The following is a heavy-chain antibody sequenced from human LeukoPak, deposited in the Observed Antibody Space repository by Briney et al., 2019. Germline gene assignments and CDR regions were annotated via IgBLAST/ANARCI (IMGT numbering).Heavy chain of an antibody. D-gene: IGHD3-3*01. CDR1: GDSISSSRYY. CDR3: ARNGHYSIDY. J-gene: IGHJ4*02. V-gene: IGHV4-39*01. Sequence: SETLSLTCTVSGDSISSSRYYWGWIRQPPGKELEWIGSVSYSGSPYYNPSLKSRVTTSVDTSKNQFSLRLSSVTATDTAMYYCARNGHYSIDYWGQGTPVTVSS. CDR2: VSYSGSP.